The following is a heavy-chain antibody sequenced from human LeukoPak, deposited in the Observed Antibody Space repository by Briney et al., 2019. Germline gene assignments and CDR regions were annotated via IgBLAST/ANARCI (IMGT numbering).Heavy chain of an antibody. D-gene: IGHD5-12*01. CDR2: IYHSGST. Sequence: PSETLSLTCTVSGGSIRSYYWSWIRQPPGKGLEWIGYIYHSGSTKYNPSLKSRVTISVDTSKNQFSLKMSSVTAADTAVYYCARDGYSGNDGLWGQGTLVTVSS. CDR1: GGSIRSYY. J-gene: IGHJ4*02. CDR3: ARDGYSGNDGL. V-gene: IGHV4-59*01.